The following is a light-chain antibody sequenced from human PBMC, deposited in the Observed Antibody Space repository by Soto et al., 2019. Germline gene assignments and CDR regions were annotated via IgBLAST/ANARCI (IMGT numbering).Light chain of an antibody. V-gene: IGLV1-44*01. CDR1: TANIGTNT. J-gene: IGLJ1*01. CDR2: TND. CDR3: ATWDDSVYV. Sequence: QSVLTQPPSASGTPGQRVTISCSGSTANIGTNTVNWFQHLPGSAPKLLIYTNDQRPSGVPDRFSGSRSGTSASLAISGLQSEDEADYYCATWDDSVYVFGTGTKVTV.